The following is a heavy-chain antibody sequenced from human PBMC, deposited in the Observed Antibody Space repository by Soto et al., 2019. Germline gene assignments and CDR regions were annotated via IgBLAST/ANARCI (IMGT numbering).Heavy chain of an antibody. D-gene: IGHD3-16*02. CDR2: ISGDGSNK. CDR3: ATAYRY. V-gene: IGHV3-23*01. Sequence: GWSPILSFSASVFYLNAYAMSWVRQAPRNWLEWVSTISGDGSNKYYLDSVRGRVTISRDNSKNTLYLQVSSLRAEDTDVYYCATAYRYWGQGILPTDYS. J-gene: IGHJ1*01. CDR1: VFYLNAYA.